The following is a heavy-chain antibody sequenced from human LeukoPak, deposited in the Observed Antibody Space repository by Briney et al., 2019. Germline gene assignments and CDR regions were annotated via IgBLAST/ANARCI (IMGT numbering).Heavy chain of an antibody. CDR3: ARTAAVGSSWSFGSDWFDP. J-gene: IGHJ5*02. V-gene: IGHV3-21*01. Sequence: GGSLRLSCAASGFTFSSYWMHWVRQAPGKGLVWVSSISSSSSYIYYADSVKGRFTISRDNAKNSLYLQMNSLRAEDTAVYYCARTAAVGSSWSFGSDWFDPWGQGTLVTVSS. CDR2: ISSSSSYI. D-gene: IGHD6-13*01. CDR1: GFTFSSYW.